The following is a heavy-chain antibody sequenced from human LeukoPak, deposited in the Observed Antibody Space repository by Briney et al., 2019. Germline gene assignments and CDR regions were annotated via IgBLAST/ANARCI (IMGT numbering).Heavy chain of an antibody. D-gene: IGHD3-3*01. CDR3: ARDLSSSTSVYYDFWSGYFQPAYFAY. J-gene: IGHJ4*02. CDR2: ISAYNGNT. Sequence: GASVKVSCKASGYTFTSYGISWVRQAPGQGLEWMGWISAYNGNTNYAQKLQGRVTMTTDTSTSTAYMELRSLRSDDTAVYYCARDLSSSTSVYYDFWSGYFQPAYFAYGGQGTLVTVSS. V-gene: IGHV1-18*01. CDR1: GYTFTSYG.